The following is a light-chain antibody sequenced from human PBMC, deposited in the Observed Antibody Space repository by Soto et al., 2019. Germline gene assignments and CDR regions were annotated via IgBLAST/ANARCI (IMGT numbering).Light chain of an antibody. CDR2: DTS. CDR1: QSVGSY. V-gene: IGKV3-11*01. CDR3: QQRSNWPPIT. Sequence: PTTRSLSPRERATLSCRASQSVGSYLAWYQQKPGQAPRLLIYDTSNRATGIPARFSGSGSGTDFTLTISGLESEDFAVYYCQQRSNWPPITFGQGTRLEI. J-gene: IGKJ5*01.